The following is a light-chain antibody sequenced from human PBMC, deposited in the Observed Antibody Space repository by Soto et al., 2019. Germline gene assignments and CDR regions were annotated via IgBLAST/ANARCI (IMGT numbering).Light chain of an antibody. CDR1: QSVSSSY. CDR3: QQYGSSSFT. J-gene: IGKJ2*01. V-gene: IGKV3-20*01. CDR2: ATS. Sequence: EIVLTQSPGTLSLSSGERATLSCRASQSVSSSYLAWYQQKPGQAPRLLVYATSSSATGIPDRFSGSGSGTDFTLTISRLEPEDFAVYYCQQYGSSSFTFGQGTKLEIQ.